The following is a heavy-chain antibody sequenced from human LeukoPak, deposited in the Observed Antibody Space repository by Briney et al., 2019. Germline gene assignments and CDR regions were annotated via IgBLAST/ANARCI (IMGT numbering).Heavy chain of an antibody. CDR3: ARERRSSSPGEQQLVRAFDI. CDR1: GHTFTNYA. J-gene: IGHJ3*02. CDR2: INTNTGNP. V-gene: IGHV7-4-1*02. Sequence: ASVKVSRKASGHTFTNYAMNWVRQAPGQGLEWMGWINTNTGNPTYAQGFTGRFVFSLDTSVSTAYLQISSLKAEDTAMYYCARERRSSSPGEQQLVRAFDIWGQGTMVTVSS. D-gene: IGHD6-13*01.